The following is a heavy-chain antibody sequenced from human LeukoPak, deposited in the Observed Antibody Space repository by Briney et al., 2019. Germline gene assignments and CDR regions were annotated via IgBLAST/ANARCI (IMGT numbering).Heavy chain of an antibody. CDR1: GFTINSYW. CDR3: ATMTSH. J-gene: IGHJ4*02. CDR2: INTAGSST. Sequence: GGSLRLSCAASGFTINSYWMHWVRQAPGKGLVWVSRINTAGSSTVYADSVRGRFTISRDNAKNTLYLQMNSLRAEDTAVYYCATMTSHWGQGTLVTVSS. V-gene: IGHV3-74*01. D-gene: IGHD4-11*01.